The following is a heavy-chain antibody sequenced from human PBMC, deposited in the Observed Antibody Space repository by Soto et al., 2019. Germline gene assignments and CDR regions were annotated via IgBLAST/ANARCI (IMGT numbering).Heavy chain of an antibody. CDR3: ATAMNPDTAVAGTGYYYYGMDV. CDR1: GFTFDDYT. Sequence: GSLRLSCAASGFTFDDYTMHWVRQAPGKGLEWVSLISWDGGSTYYADSVKGRFTISRDNSKNSLYLQMNSLRAEDTALYYGATAMNPDTAVAGTGYYYYGMDVWGQGTTVTVSS. CDR2: ISWDGGST. D-gene: IGHD6-19*01. J-gene: IGHJ6*02. V-gene: IGHV3-43*01.